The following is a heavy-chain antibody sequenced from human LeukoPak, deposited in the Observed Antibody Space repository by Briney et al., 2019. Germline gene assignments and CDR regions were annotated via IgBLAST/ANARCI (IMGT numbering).Heavy chain of an antibody. J-gene: IGHJ4*02. CDR2: IQYDRTNE. CDR3: AKATDTAMVTSPGY. CDR1: AFTFSSYG. D-gene: IGHD5-18*01. V-gene: IGHV3-30*02. Sequence: QTGGSLRLSCAASAFTFSSYGMHWVRQAPGKGLEWVAYIQYDRTNEQYAHSVKGRFRISRDNSKNTLYLQMNSLRAEDTAVYYCAKATDTAMVTSPGYWGQGTLVTVSS.